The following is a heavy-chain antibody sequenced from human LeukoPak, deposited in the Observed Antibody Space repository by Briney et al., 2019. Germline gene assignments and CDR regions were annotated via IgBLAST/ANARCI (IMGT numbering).Heavy chain of an antibody. V-gene: IGHV3-30*18. J-gene: IGHJ3*02. CDR3: AKEATPHAFDI. Sequence: GGSLRLSCAASGFTFSSYGMHWVRQAPGKGLEWVAVISYDGSNKYYADSVKGRFTISRDNSKNTLYLQMNSLRAEDTAVYYCAKEATPHAFDIWGQGTMVTVSS. D-gene: IGHD2-15*01. CDR2: ISYDGSNK. CDR1: GFTFSSYG.